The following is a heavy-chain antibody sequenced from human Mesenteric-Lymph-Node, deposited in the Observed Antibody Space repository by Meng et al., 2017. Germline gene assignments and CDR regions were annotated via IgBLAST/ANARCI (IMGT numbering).Heavy chain of an antibody. J-gene: IGHJ4*02. CDR2: VKYDGTEA. D-gene: IGHD5-18*01. CDR3: AAAMGSF. V-gene: IGHV3-74*03. CDR1: TFSDYY. Sequence: TFSDYYMSWIRQAPGKGLEWVSHVKYDGTEATYAESVKGRFVISRDNAKNTLYLQMNTLRAEDTAVYYCAAAMGSFWGQGALVTVSS.